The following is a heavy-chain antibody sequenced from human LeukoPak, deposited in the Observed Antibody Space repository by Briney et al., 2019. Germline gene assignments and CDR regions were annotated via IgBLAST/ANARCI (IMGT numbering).Heavy chain of an antibody. CDR1: GFTFSSYG. J-gene: IGHJ3*01. V-gene: IGHV3-30*18. CDR3: AKARYCSSTSCRAPSAFDV. D-gene: IGHD2-2*01. CDR2: ISYDGSNK. Sequence: GRSLRLSCAASGFTFSSYGMHWVRQAPGKGLEWVAVISYDGSNKYYADSVKGRFTISRENSKNTLYLQMNSLRAEDTAVYYCAKARYCSSTSCRAPSAFDVWGQGTMVTVSS.